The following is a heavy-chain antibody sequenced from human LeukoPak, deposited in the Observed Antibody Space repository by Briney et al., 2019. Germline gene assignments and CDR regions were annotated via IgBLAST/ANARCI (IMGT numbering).Heavy chain of an antibody. CDR1: GFTFSTYT. CDR2: ITNSGATT. Sequence: GGSLRLSCVASGFTFSTYTMTWVRQAPGKGLEWVSSITNSGATTFYADSVNGRFTISRDNSKNSLFLQMERLRTEDTALYYCAKSGAAADAFHNWGQGTLVTVSS. V-gene: IGHV3-23*01. D-gene: IGHD6-13*01. CDR3: AKSGAAADAFHN. J-gene: IGHJ4*02.